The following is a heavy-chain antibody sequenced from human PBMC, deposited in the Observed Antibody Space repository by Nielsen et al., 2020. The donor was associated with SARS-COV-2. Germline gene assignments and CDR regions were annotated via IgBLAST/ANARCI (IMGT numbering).Heavy chain of an antibody. Sequence: GESLKISCKGSGYSFTSYWIGWVRQMPGKGLEWMGIIYPGDSDTRYSPSFQGQVTISADKSISTAYLQWSSLKASDTAMYYCARWESRVVIMGGDYYYYGMDVWGQGTTVTVSS. J-gene: IGHJ6*02. D-gene: IGHD3-3*01. CDR1: GYSFTSYW. CDR2: IYPGDSDT. CDR3: ARWESRVVIMGGDYYYYGMDV. V-gene: IGHV5-51*01.